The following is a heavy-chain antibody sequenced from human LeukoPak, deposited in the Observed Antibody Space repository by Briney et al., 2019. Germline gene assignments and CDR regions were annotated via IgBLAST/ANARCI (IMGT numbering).Heavy chain of an antibody. CDR2: IYTSGST. Sequence: SSETLSLACTASGGSISSYYWSWIRQPAGKGLEWIGRIYTSGSTNYNPSLKSRVTMSVDTSKNQFSLKLSSVTAADTAVYYCARVRVCCSGGSGDAFDIWGQGTMVTVSS. D-gene: IGHD2-15*01. J-gene: IGHJ3*02. V-gene: IGHV4-4*07. CDR3: ARVRVCCSGGSGDAFDI. CDR1: GGSISSYY.